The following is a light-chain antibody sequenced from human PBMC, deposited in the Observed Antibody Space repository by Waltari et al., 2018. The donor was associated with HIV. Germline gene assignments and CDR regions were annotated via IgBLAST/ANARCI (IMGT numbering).Light chain of an antibody. CDR2: KDN. Sequence: QAAPTQPPSASGTPGQRVTISCSGGSANIGRNSVSWFQQVPGTAPKPLIYKDNQRPSGVPDRFSASKSGTSASLAISGLRSEDEADYYCAAWDVSLRGLVFGGGTKLTVL. J-gene: IGLJ2*01. CDR1: SANIGRNS. V-gene: IGLV1-47*01. CDR3: AAWDVSLRGLV.